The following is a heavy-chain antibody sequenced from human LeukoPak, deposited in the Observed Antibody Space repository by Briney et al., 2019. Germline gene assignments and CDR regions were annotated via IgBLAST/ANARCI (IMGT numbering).Heavy chain of an antibody. CDR2: IYHSGST. Sequence: KPSETLSLTCAVSGYSINSGYHWGWIRQPPGKGLEWIGNIYHSGSTYYNPSLKSRVTISVDTSKNQFSLKLSSVTAADTAVYYCARDSKDIHEWLRFKSWFDPWGQGTLVTVSS. V-gene: IGHV4-38-2*02. J-gene: IGHJ5*02. CDR3: ARDSKDIHEWLRFKSWFDP. CDR1: GYSINSGYH. D-gene: IGHD5-12*01.